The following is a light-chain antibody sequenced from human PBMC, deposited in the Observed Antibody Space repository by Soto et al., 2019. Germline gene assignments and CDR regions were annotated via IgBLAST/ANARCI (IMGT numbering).Light chain of an antibody. CDR1: QGISSY. J-gene: IGKJ1*01. CDR2: AAS. Sequence: AIRMTQSPSSFSASTGDRVTITCRASQGISSYLAWYQQKPGKAPKLLIYAASTLQSGVPSRFSGSGSETDFTLTSSCLQSEDFATYYCQQYYSYPPWTFGQGTKVEIK. CDR3: QQYYSYPPWT. V-gene: IGKV1-8*01.